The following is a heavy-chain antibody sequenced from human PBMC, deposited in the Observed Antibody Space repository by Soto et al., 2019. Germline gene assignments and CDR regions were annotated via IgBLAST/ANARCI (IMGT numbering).Heavy chain of an antibody. CDR1: GFTFSSYA. D-gene: IGHD3-16*01. V-gene: IGHV3-64*01. CDR2: ISSNGGST. J-gene: IGHJ4*02. Sequence: EVQLVESGGGLVQPGGSLRLSCAASGFTFSSYAMHWVRQAPGKGLEYVSAISSNGGSTYYANSVKGRFTISRDNSKNTLYLQMGSLRAEDMAVYYCARGIPSPPDYDYVWGSYDYWGQGTLVTVSS. CDR3: ARGIPSPPDYDYVWGSYDY.